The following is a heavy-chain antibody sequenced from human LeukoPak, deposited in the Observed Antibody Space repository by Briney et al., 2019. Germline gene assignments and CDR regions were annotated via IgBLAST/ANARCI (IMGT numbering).Heavy chain of an antibody. J-gene: IGHJ4*02. D-gene: IGHD2-15*01. CDR2: IYYSGST. CDR1: GGSISSYY. Sequence: SETLSLTCTVSGGSISSYYWSWIRQPPGKGLEWIGYIYYSGSTNYNPSLKSRVTISVDTSKNQFSLKLSSVTAADTAVYYCARDGGCSGGSCYNYWGQGTLVTVSS. CDR3: ARDGGCSGGSCYNY. V-gene: IGHV4-59*01.